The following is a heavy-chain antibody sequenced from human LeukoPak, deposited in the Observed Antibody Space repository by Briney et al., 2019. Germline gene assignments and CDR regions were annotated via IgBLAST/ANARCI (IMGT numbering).Heavy chain of an antibody. CDR3: ARAALLWFGEFSPFDY. D-gene: IGHD3-10*01. J-gene: IGHJ4*02. Sequence: GGSLRLSCAASGFTFSSYSMNWVRLAPGKGLEWVSSISSSSSYIYYADSVKGRFTISRDNAKNSLYLQMNSLRAEDTAVYYCARAALLWFGEFSPFDYWGQGTLVTVSS. V-gene: IGHV3-21*01. CDR1: GFTFSSYS. CDR2: ISSSSSYI.